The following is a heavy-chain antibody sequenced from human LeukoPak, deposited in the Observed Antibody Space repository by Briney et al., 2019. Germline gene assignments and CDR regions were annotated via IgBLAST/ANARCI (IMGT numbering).Heavy chain of an antibody. D-gene: IGHD3-22*01. CDR2: IYASGTT. V-gene: IGHV4-38-2*02. J-gene: IGHJ4*02. CDR3: ARDRRYFDSRGYSPLDY. CDR1: GYSIRSGYY. Sequence: NPSATLSLTCTVSGYSIRSGYYWGWIRQLPGEGLEWIGAIYASGTTYYNPSLESQVTISVDTSKNQFSLKLSSVTAADTAVYYCARDRRYFDSRGYSPLDYWGQGTLVTVSS.